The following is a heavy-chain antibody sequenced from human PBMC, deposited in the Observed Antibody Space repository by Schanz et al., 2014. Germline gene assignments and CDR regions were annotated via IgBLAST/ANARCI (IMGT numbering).Heavy chain of an antibody. D-gene: IGHD3-22*01. CDR3: VSVYDSSGYVSFNY. J-gene: IGHJ4*02. Sequence: EVQLLESGGGLVQPGGSLRLSCAASGFSFGTYAMSWVRQAPGKGLLWVSSISGTGGDDTYYADSVKGRFTISRDNAKNSLYLQMNSLRAEDTAVYYCVSVYDSSGYVSFNYWGQGTLVTVSS. V-gene: IGHV3-23*01. CDR2: ISGTGGDDT. CDR1: GFSFGTYA.